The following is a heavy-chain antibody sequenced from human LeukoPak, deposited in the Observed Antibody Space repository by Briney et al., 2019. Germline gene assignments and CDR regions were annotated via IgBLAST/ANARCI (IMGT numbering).Heavy chain of an antibody. Sequence: ASVKLSCKASGYTFTAYNINWVRQAPGQGLERMGWINPNSGGTNYAQKFQGRVTMTRNISISKTYMELSSLRSEDTAVYYCAGAKKAGRLVSSYYYYYMDVWGKGTTVTISS. CDR2: INPNSGGT. CDR1: GYTFTAYN. J-gene: IGHJ6*03. CDR3: AGAKKAGRLVSSYYYYYMDV. D-gene: IGHD6-19*01. V-gene: IGHV1-8*01.